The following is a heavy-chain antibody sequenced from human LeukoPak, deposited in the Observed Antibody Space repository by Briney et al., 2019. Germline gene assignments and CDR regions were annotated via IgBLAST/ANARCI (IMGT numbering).Heavy chain of an antibody. CDR2: IFYSGIT. CDR1: GGSISSYY. D-gene: IGHD1-26*01. Sequence: SETLSLTCTVSGGSISSYYWSWIRQPPGKGLEWIGYIFYSGITNYNPSLKSRVTISVDTSKKQFSLKLTSVTAADTAVYHCARDSGSYPHWFAPWGQGTLVTVSS. J-gene: IGHJ5*02. V-gene: IGHV4-59*01. CDR3: ARDSGSYPHWFAP.